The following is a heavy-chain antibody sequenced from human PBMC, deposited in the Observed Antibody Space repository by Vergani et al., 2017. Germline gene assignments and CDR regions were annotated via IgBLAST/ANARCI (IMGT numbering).Heavy chain of an antibody. CDR1: GFIFGGYA. J-gene: IGHJ5*02. CDR2: ISNAGGNK. Sequence: QVQLVESGGNVVQSGTSLSLPVPASGFIFGGYALHWFGHSPGKGLEWVAFISNAGGNKYYPDSVKARFTIYNDNTVDMLSLQMNSLRPDDTAVYYCVRGGRGDHGDFWSRLGPWGQGTRVIVSS. CDR3: VRGGRGDHGDFWSRLGP. V-gene: IGHV3-30*03. D-gene: IGHD3-3*01.